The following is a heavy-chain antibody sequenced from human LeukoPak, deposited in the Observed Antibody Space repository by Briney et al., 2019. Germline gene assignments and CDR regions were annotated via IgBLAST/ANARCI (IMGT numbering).Heavy chain of an antibody. V-gene: IGHV4-30-2*01. CDR1: GGFISGY. CDR3: ARGQGGPFDY. CDR2: IYHSGST. Sequence: SETLSLTCTVSGGFISGYWSWIRQPPGKGLEWIGYIYHSGSTYYNPSLKSRVTISVDRSKNQFSLKLSSVTAADTAVYYCARGQGGPFDYWGQGTLVTVSS. D-gene: IGHD3-16*01. J-gene: IGHJ4*02.